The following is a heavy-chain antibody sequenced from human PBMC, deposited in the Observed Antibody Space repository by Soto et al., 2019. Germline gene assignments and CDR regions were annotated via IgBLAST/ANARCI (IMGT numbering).Heavy chain of an antibody. CDR2: ISASGNSP. D-gene: IGHD2-2*01. CDR1: GFTFSTYA. J-gene: IGHJ6*02. CDR3: ARDIVVVPAAIIYYGMDV. Sequence: EVQLLESGGGLVQPGGSLRLSCAASGFTFSTYAMNWVRQAPGKGLEWVSDISASGNSPYYADSVKGRFTISRDNSKNTLYLQMNSLRADDTAVYYCARDIVVVPAAIIYYGMDVWGQGTTVTVSS. V-gene: IGHV3-23*01.